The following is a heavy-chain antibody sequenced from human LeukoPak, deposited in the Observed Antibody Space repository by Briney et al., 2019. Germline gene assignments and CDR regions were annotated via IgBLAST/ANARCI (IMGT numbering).Heavy chain of an antibody. CDR1: GGSISSSSYY. V-gene: IGHV4-39*07. CDR3: ASDSRNWFDP. Sequence: SGTLSLTCTVSGGSISSSSYYWGWIRQPPGKGLEWIGSIYYSGSTYYNPSLKSRVTISVDTSKNQFSLKLSSVTAADTAVYYCASDSRNWFDPWGQGTLVTVSS. J-gene: IGHJ5*02. CDR2: IYYSGST.